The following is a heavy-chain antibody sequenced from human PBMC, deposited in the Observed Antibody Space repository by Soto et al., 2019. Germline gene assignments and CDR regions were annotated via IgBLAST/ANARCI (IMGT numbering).Heavy chain of an antibody. Sequence: QVQLVRSGDEVKKPGALVKVSCKASGYTFSNYYIHWVRQAPGHGLEWMAIINPTGGSTNYAQKSQGRLTLTMDTSTSTVYMELSSLTSEDTAMYYCARHLAAGDVWGQGTLVTVSS. J-gene: IGHJ4*02. CDR1: GYTFSNYY. D-gene: IGHD2-8*02. CDR2: INPTGGST. V-gene: IGHV1-46*01. CDR3: ARHLAAGDV.